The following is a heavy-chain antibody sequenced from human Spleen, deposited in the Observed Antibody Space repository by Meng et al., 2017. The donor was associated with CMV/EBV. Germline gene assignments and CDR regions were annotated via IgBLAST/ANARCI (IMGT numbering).Heavy chain of an antibody. CDR2: IIPIFGTA. CDR1: GGTFSSYA. V-gene: IGHV1-69*05. D-gene: IGHD2-2*01. J-gene: IGHJ5*02. Sequence: SVKVSCKASGGTFSSYAISWVRQAPGQGLEWMGGIIPIFGTANYAQKFQGRVTITTDESTSTAYMELSSLRSEDTAVYYCAREGGPAANPQFDPWGQGTLVTVSS. CDR3: AREGGPAANPQFDP.